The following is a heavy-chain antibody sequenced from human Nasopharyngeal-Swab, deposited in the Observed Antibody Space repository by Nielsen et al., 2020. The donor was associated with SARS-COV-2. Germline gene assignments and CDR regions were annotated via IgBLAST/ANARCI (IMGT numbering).Heavy chain of an antibody. Sequence: GESLKISCTASGSTFGDYAMSWFRQAPGKGLEWVGFIRSKAYGGTTEYAASVKGRFTISRDDSKSIAYLQMNSLKTEDTAVYYCTRGAIEYDYVWGSYRYAFDYWGQGTLVTVSS. CDR3: TRGAIEYDYVWGSYRYAFDY. CDR1: GSTFGDYA. CDR2: IRSKAYGGTT. V-gene: IGHV3-49*03. J-gene: IGHJ4*02. D-gene: IGHD3-16*02.